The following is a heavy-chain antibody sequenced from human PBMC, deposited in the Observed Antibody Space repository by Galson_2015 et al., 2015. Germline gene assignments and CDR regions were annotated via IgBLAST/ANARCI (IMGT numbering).Heavy chain of an antibody. Sequence: SVKVSCKASGYTFTSYYMHWVRQAPGQGLEWMGIINPSGGSTSYAQKFQGRVTMTRDTPTSTVYMELSSLRSEDTAVYYCARVRPTQYYFDYWGQGTLVTVSS. CDR3: ARVRPTQYYFDY. CDR1: GYTFTSYY. V-gene: IGHV1-46*01. CDR2: INPSGGST. J-gene: IGHJ4*02. D-gene: IGHD6-6*01.